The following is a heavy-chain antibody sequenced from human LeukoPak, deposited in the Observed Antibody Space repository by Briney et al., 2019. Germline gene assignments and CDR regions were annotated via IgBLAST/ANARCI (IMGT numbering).Heavy chain of an antibody. D-gene: IGHD1-26*01. CDR1: GFTFSSYG. CDR2: ISYDGSNE. J-gene: IGHJ4*02. CDR3: ARYSGSYYYPPAWDL. Sequence: GGSLRLSCAASGFTFSSYGMHWVRQAPGKGLEWVAVISYDGSNEYHADSVKGRFTISRDNSKNTLYLQMDSLRADDTAVYYCARYSGSYYYPPAWDLWGQGTLVTVSS. V-gene: IGHV3-30*03.